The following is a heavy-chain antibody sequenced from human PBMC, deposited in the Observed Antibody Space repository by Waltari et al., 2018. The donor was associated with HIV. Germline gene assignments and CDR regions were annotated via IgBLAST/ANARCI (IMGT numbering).Heavy chain of an antibody. CDR3: ARTYYYDSSGYYAP. D-gene: IGHD3-22*01. V-gene: IGHV1-2*02. Sequence: QVQLVQSGAEVKKPGASVKVSCKASGYTFIGYYISWVRQAPGRGLEWMGWIDPNSGDTNYAQKFQGRVTMTRDTSISTAYMELSRLRPDDTAVYYCARTYYYDSSGYYAPWGQGTLVTVSS. CDR1: GYTFIGYY. J-gene: IGHJ5*02. CDR2: IDPNSGDT.